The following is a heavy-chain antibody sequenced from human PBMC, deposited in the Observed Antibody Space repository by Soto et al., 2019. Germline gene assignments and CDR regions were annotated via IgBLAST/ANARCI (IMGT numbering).Heavy chain of an antibody. J-gene: IGHJ6*02. CDR1: GFTFSSYA. CDR3: ARDPTVTTNGEWVGMDV. Sequence: GGSLRLSCAASGFTFSSYAMHWVRQAPGKGLEWVTVISYDGSNKYYADSVKGRFTISRDNSKNTLYLQMNSLRAEDTAVYYCARDPTVTTNGEWVGMDVWGQGTTVTVSS. V-gene: IGHV3-30-3*01. D-gene: IGHD4-17*01. CDR2: ISYDGSNK.